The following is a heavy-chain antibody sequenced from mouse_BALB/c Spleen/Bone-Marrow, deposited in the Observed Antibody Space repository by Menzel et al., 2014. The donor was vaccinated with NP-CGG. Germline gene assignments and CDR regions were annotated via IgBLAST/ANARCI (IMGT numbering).Heavy chain of an antibody. CDR1: GFAFSSYG. J-gene: IGHJ3*01. CDR3: ARGVDDYSWFAY. D-gene: IGHD2-3*01. V-gene: IGHV5-6-3*01. CDR2: INRNGGTN. Sequence: EVQLVESGGGLVQPGGSLKLSCTASGFAFSSYGLSWVRQTPDKRLELVATINRNGGTNSYPDSVKGRFTISRDNAKSTLYLQMSSLKSEDTALYYCARGVDDYSWFAYWGQGTLVTVSA.